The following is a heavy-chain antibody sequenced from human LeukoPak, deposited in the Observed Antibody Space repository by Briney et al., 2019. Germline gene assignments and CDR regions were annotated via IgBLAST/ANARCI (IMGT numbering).Heavy chain of an antibody. J-gene: IGHJ4*02. D-gene: IGHD3-10*01. CDR1: GFTFSSYG. CDR3: ARESSSYPGEPLDY. CDR2: IWYDGSNK. Sequence: PGGSLRLSCAASGFTFSSYGMHWVRQAPGKGLEWGAVIWYDGSNKYYADSVKGRFTISRDNSKNTLYLQMNSLRAEDTAVYYCARESSSYPGEPLDYWGQGTLVTVSS. V-gene: IGHV3-33*01.